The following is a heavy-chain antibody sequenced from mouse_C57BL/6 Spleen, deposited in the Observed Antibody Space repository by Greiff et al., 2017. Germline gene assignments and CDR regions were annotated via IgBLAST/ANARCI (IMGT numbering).Heavy chain of an antibody. Sequence: QVQLKESGAELARPGASVKLSCKASGYTFTSYGISWVKQRTGQGLEWIGEIYPRSGNTYYNEKFKGKATLTADKSSSTAYMELRSLTSEDSAVYFCARSESNYVGAMDYWGQGTSVTVSS. CDR1: GYTFTSYG. J-gene: IGHJ4*01. V-gene: IGHV1-81*01. CDR3: ARSESNYVGAMDY. CDR2: IYPRSGNT. D-gene: IGHD2-5*01.